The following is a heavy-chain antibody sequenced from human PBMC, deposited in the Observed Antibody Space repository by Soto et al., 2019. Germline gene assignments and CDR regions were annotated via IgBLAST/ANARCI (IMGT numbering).Heavy chain of an antibody. Sequence: QVQLVESGGGVVQPGRSLRLSCAASGFTFSSYAMHWVRQAPGKGLEWVAVISYDGSNKYYADSVKGRFTISRDNSKNTLYLQMNSLRAEDTAVYYSSTVTFDCWGQGTLVTVSS. CDR2: ISYDGSNK. D-gene: IGHD4-17*01. J-gene: IGHJ4*02. V-gene: IGHV3-30-3*01. CDR1: GFTFSSYA. CDR3: STVTFDC.